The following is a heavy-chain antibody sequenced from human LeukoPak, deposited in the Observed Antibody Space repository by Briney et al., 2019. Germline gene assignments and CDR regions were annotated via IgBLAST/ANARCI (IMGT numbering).Heavy chain of an antibody. D-gene: IGHD2-2*02. CDR1: GGSFSGYY. V-gene: IGHV4-34*01. CDR2: INHSGST. CDR3: ARILGYCSSTSCHTFDY. J-gene: IGHJ4*02. Sequence: SETLCLTCAVYGGSFSGYYWSWIRQPPGKGREWIGEINHSGSTNYNPSLKSRVTISVDTSKNQFSLKLSSVTAADTAVYYCARILGYCSSTSCHTFDYWGQGTLVTVSS.